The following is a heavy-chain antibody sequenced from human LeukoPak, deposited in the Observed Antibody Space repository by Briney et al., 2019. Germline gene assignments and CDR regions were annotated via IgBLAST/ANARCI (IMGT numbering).Heavy chain of an antibody. CDR3: AKDGAIAASGYYYYGMDF. V-gene: IGHV3-30*01. D-gene: IGHD6-13*01. J-gene: IGHJ6*02. CDR1: GSTFSRHA. CDR2: MSYDGSHE. Sequence: GGSLRLSCAASGSTFSRHAMYWVRQPPGKGLEWVAVMSYDGSHEKYADAVRGRFTISRDNSKNTLFLQMDSLTTADTAVYFCAKDGAIAASGYYYYGMDFWGQGTTVIVSS.